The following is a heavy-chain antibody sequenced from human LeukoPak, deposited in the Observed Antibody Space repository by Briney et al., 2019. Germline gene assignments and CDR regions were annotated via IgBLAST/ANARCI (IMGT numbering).Heavy chain of an antibody. CDR3: TRDVGFYGSRSYYRD. D-gene: IGHD3-10*01. V-gene: IGHV3-74*01. CDR2: TSTDGNTT. J-gene: IGHJ4*02. CDR1: GFTFSTYW. Sequence: GGSLTLSCAASGFTFSTYWMHWVRQGSGDGPVWVSRTSTDGNTTNYADFVKGRFTISRHNAENTLYLRMSGLTAEDTAVYNCTRDVGFYGSRSYYRDWGQGSLVTVSS.